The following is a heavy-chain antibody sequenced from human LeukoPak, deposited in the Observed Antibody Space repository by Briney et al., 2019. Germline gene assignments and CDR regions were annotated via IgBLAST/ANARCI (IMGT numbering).Heavy chain of an antibody. CDR1: GFTFSSYA. CDR3: AKGSYYDSSGSFYFDY. Sequence: TGGSLRLSCAASGFTFSSYAMSWVRQAPGKGLEWVSGISGSGDNTYYADCVKGRFTISRDNSKNTLYVQVNSLGTEDTAAYYCAKGSYYDSSGSFYFDYWGQGTLVTVSS. CDR2: ISGSGDNT. D-gene: IGHD3-22*01. V-gene: IGHV3-23*01. J-gene: IGHJ4*02.